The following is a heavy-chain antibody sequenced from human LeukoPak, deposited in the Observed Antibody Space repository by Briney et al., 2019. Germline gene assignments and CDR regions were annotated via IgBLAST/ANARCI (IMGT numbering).Heavy chain of an antibody. CDR3: AKPYGSGSYYYYYMDV. V-gene: IGHV3-30*02. CDR1: GFTFSSYG. CDR2: IRYDGSNK. D-gene: IGHD3-10*01. Sequence: GGSLRLSCAASGFTFSSYGMHWVRQAPGKGLEWVAFIRYDGSNKYYVDSVKGRFTISRDNSKNTLYLQMNSLRAEDTAVYYCAKPYGSGSYYYYYMDVWGKGTTVTVSS. J-gene: IGHJ6*03.